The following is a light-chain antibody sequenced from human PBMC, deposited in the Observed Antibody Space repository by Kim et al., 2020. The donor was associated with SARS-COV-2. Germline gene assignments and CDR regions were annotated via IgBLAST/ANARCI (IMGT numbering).Light chain of an antibody. V-gene: IGKV1-5*01. Sequence: SASVGDRVTITCRASQSISTWLAWYQQKPGKAPHLLIHDASTLESGVPSRFSGSGSGTEFTLTISSLQPDDIAIYYCQQYNSRSRAFGQGTKLEI. CDR3: QQYNSRSRA. CDR2: DAS. CDR1: QSISTW. J-gene: IGKJ2*01.